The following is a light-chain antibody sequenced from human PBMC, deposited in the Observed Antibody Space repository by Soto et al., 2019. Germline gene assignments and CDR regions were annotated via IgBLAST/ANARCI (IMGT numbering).Light chain of an antibody. CDR2: GNS. CDR1: SSNIGAGYD. V-gene: IGLV1-40*01. CDR3: QSYDSILSGSVV. J-gene: IGLJ2*01. Sequence: QSVLTQPPSVSGAPGQRVTISCTGSSSNIGAGYDVHWYQQLPGTAPKVLIYGNSNRPAGVPDRFSGSKSGTSASLAITGLQAEDEADYYCQSYDSILSGSVVFGGGTKLTVL.